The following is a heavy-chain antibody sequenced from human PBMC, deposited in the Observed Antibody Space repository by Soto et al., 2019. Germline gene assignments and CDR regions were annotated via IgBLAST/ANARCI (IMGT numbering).Heavy chain of an antibody. Sequence: EVQLLESGGGLEQPGGSLTLSCATSGFSFWTYAMSWVRRAPGKGLEWVSSISGSGTNTYFAESVKGRFTISRDNSNNTVFLPMTNLSAEDTDTYHCVKANGRWLARDGFDIWGQGTKVTVSS. CDR3: VKANGRWLARDGFDI. J-gene: IGHJ3*02. CDR1: GFSFWTYA. D-gene: IGHD6-19*01. V-gene: IGHV3-23*01. CDR2: ISGSGTNT.